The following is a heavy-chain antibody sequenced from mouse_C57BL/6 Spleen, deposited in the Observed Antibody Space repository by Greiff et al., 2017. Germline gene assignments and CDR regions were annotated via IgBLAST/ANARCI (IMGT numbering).Heavy chain of an antibody. CDR1: GFTFSDYY. D-gene: IGHD2-3*01. J-gene: IGHJ4*01. V-gene: IGHV5-12*01. Sequence: EVHLVESGGGLVQPGGSLKLSCAASGFTFSDYYMYWVRQTPEKRLEWVAYISNGGGSTYYPDTVKGRFTISRDNAKNTLYLQMSRLKSEDTAMYYCARLTDGYYAMDYWGRGTSVTVSS. CDR3: ARLTDGYYAMDY. CDR2: ISNGGGST.